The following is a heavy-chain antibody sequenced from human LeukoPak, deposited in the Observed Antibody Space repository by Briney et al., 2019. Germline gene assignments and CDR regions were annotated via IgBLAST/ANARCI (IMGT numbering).Heavy chain of an antibody. CDR2: INSNSADT. CDR3: ARGSGYSGYDYAF. J-gene: IGHJ4*02. CDR1: GYSFIDYY. Sequence: AAVKVSCKASGYSFIDYYIHWVRQAPGQGLEWMGWINSNSADTNYAQNFQGRVTMTRDTSISTAYMELSRLRSDDTAVYDCARGSGYSGYDYAFWGQGTLVTVSS. V-gene: IGHV1-2*02. D-gene: IGHD5-12*01.